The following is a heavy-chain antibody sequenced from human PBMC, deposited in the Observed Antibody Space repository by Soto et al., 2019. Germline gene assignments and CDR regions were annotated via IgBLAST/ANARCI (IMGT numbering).Heavy chain of an antibody. V-gene: IGHV3-23*01. CDR3: AKDQAYCGGDCYYLTLFDY. CDR1: GFTFSSYA. D-gene: IGHD2-21*01. Sequence: EVQLLESGGGLVQPGGSLRLSCAASGFTFSSYAMSWVRQAPGKGLEWVSAISGSGGSTYYADSVKGRFTISRDNYKNTLYLQMNSLRAEDTAVYYCAKDQAYCGGDCYYLTLFDYWGQGTLVTVSS. J-gene: IGHJ4*02. CDR2: ISGSGGST.